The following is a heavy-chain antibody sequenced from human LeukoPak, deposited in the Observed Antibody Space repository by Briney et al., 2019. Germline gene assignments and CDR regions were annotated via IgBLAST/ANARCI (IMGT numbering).Heavy chain of an antibody. D-gene: IGHD6-19*01. J-gene: IGHJ4*02. Sequence: ASVKVSCKASGYTFTTYIMNWVRQAPGQGLEWMGRINPNSGGTNYAQKFQGRVTMTRDTSISTAYMELSRLRSDDTAVYYCARDYEGIAVAGRLDYWGQGTLVTVSS. CDR1: GYTFTTYI. CDR2: INPNSGGT. V-gene: IGHV1-2*06. CDR3: ARDYEGIAVAGRLDY.